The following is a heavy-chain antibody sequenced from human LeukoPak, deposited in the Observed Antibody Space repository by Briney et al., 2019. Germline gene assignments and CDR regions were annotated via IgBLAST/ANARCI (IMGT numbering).Heavy chain of an antibody. CDR1: GFTFSNYA. CDR2: ISGTSGST. V-gene: IGHV3-23*01. J-gene: IGHJ4*02. D-gene: IGHD6-13*01. Sequence: GGSLRLSCAASGFTFSNYAMNWVRQAPGKGLEWVSAISGTSGSTYYADSVKGRFTISRDNSKNTLYLQMSSLRAEDTAIYYCAKDKQQLAPYYFDYWGQGTLVTVSS. CDR3: AKDKQQLAPYYFDY.